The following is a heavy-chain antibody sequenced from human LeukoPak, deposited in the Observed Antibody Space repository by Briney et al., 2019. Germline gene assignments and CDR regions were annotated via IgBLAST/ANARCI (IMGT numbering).Heavy chain of an antibody. D-gene: IGHD1-1*01. J-gene: IGHJ4*02. CDR1: GLTVSSNY. Sequence: QPGGSLRLSCAASGLTVSSNYMSWVRQAPGKGLEWVSVIYSGGNTYYADSVKGRFTISRDNSKNTLYLQMNSLRVEDTAVYYCARDQDWNPYWGQGTLVTVSS. V-gene: IGHV3-53*01. CDR3: ARDQDWNPY. CDR2: IYSGGNT.